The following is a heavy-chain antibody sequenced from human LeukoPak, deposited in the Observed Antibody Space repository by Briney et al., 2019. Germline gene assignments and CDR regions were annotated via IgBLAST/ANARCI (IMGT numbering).Heavy chain of an antibody. D-gene: IGHD6-6*01. Sequence: SETLSLTCAVYGGSFSGYYWSWIRQPPGKGLEWIGEINHSGSTNYNPSLKSRVTISVDTSKNQFSLKLSSVTAADTAVYYCARRPRGGSSGRYFDYWGQGTLVTVSS. CDR1: GGSFSGYY. CDR3: ARRPRGGSSGRYFDY. CDR2: INHSGST. J-gene: IGHJ4*02. V-gene: IGHV4-34*01.